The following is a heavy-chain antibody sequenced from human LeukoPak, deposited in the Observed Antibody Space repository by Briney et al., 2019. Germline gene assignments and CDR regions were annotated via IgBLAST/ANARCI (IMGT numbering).Heavy chain of an antibody. J-gene: IGHJ5*02. CDR2: IYYSGST. CDR1: GGSISSSSYY. Sequence: PSETLSLTCTVSGGSISSSSYYRGWIRQPPGKGLEWIGSIYYSGSTYYNPSLKSRVTISVDTSKNQFSLKLSSVTAADTAVYYCARHPVEGRADTANWFDPWGQGTLVTISS. D-gene: IGHD5-18*01. CDR3: ARHPVEGRADTANWFDP. V-gene: IGHV4-39*01.